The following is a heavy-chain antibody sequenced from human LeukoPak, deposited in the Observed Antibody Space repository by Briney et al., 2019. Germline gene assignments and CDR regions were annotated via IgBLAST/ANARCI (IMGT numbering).Heavy chain of an antibody. CDR1: GGSISTFY. CDR3: ARIRYSSGSYSYFGY. V-gene: IGHV4-4*07. D-gene: IGHD3-10*01. Sequence: SETLSLTCTVSGGSISTFYWSWIRQPAGKGLEWIGRIFTSGQTDYNPSLKSRVTMSLDTSKNQFSLKLNSVTAADTAVYHCARIRYSSGSYSYFGYWGQGTLVTVSS. CDR2: IFTSGQT. J-gene: IGHJ4*02.